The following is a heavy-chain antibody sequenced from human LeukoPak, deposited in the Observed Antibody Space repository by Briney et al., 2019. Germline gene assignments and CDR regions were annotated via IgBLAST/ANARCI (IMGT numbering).Heavy chain of an antibody. J-gene: IGHJ5*02. CDR2: ISSDGFVT. Sequence: PGGSLRLSCAASGFTFEDYAMYWVCQVPGKSLEWVSLISSDGFVTEFADSVKGRFTISRDNSKNSLYLEMNSLRTEDTAFYYCATTPYCSASSCRAWGQGTRVTVSS. V-gene: IGHV3-43*02. CDR1: GFTFEDYA. CDR3: ATTPYCSASSCRA. D-gene: IGHD2-15*01.